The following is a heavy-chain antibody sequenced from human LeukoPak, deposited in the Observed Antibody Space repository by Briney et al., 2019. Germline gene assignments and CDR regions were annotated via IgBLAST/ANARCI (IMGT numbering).Heavy chain of an antibody. Sequence: PSQTLSLTRTVSGGSISSISYYWSWIRQPAGKGLEWIGRIYTSGSTNYNPSLKSRVTISVDTSKNQFSLKLSSVTAADTAVYYCARDRKPRYYFDYWGQGTLVTVSS. CDR1: GGSISSISYY. V-gene: IGHV4-61*02. D-gene: IGHD1-14*01. CDR2: IYTSGST. J-gene: IGHJ4*02. CDR3: ARDRKPRYYFDY.